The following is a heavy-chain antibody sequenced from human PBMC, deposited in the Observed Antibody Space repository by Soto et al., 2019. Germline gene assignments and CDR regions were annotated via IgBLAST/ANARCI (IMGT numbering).Heavy chain of an antibody. CDR3: ARCAVSLPYPMFY. Sequence: GGSLRLSCAASGFTLRTYWMYWVHQTPGKGLVWVSRMSGEGRTITYAYPVRGRFTISRDNANNTRDLRLDSLRAENTAVYYCARCAVSLPYPMFYWGQGTLVTVPS. V-gene: IGHV3-74*01. D-gene: IGHD3-9*01. J-gene: IGHJ4*02. CDR1: GFTLRTYW. CDR2: MSGEGRTI.